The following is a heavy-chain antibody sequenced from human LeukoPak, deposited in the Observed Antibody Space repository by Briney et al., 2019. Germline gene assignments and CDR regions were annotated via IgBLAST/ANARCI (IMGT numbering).Heavy chain of an antibody. V-gene: IGHV4-38-2*01. J-gene: IGHJ5*02. D-gene: IGHD3-10*01. CDR2: VYHSGST. CDR1: GYSISSGYY. Sequence: SETLSLTCAVSGYSISSGYYWGWIRQPPGKGLEWIGSVYHSGSTYYNPSLKSRVTISVDTSKNQFSLKLSSVTAADTAVYYCARLSVYHYSGSCLIRGWFDPWGQGTLVTVSS. CDR3: ARLSVYHYSGSCLIRGWFDP.